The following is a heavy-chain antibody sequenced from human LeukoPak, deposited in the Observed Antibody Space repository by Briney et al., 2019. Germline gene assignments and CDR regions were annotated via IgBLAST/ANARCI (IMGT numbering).Heavy chain of an antibody. J-gene: IGHJ4*02. D-gene: IGHD1-26*01. Sequence: ASVKVSCKASGYTFTSYDINWVRQATGQGLEWMGWMNPNSGNTGYAQKFQGRVTITRNTSISTAYMELSRLRSDDTAVYYCARVTMKGKLPGDYWGQGTLVTVSS. CDR2: MNPNSGNT. CDR3: ARVTMKGKLPGDY. V-gene: IGHV1-8*03. CDR1: GYTFTSYD.